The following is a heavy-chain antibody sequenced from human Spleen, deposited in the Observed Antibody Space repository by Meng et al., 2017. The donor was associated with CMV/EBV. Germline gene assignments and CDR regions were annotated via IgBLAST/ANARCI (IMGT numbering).Heavy chain of an antibody. Sequence: GYTFTSDHLHWVRQAPGQGLEWMGWINVNGGGTDYAEKFQGRVTMTSDSSINTAYMELRSLTSDDTAVYYCVREGIFGVITRGWFDSWGQGTLVTVSS. J-gene: IGHJ5*01. D-gene: IGHD3-3*01. V-gene: IGHV1-2*02. CDR1: GYTFTSDH. CDR3: VREGIFGVITRGWFDS. CDR2: INVNGGGT.